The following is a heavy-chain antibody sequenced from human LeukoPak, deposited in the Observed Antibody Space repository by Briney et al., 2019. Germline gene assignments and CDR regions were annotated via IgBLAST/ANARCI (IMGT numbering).Heavy chain of an antibody. J-gene: IGHJ6*02. D-gene: IGHD2-2*01. CDR3: ARDSVVVVPAARVGYYYYGMDV. V-gene: IGHV4-4*07. Sequence: SETLSLTCTVSGGSISSYYWSWIRQPAGKGLEWIGRIYTSGSTNYNASLKSRVTMSVDTSKNQFSLKLSSVTAADTAVYYCARDSVVVVPAARVGYYYYGMDVWGQGTTVTVSS. CDR2: IYTSGST. CDR1: GGSISSYY.